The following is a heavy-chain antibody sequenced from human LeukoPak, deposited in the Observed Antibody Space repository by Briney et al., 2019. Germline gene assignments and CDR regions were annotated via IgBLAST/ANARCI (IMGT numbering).Heavy chain of an antibody. D-gene: IGHD3-3*01. J-gene: IGHJ6*02. CDR1: GFTFSNAW. CDR3: TTVFWSGYYNYYYGMDV. CDR2: IKSKTDGGTT. Sequence: GGSLRLSCAASGFTFSNAWMSWVRQAPGKGLEWVGRIKSKTDGGTTGYAAPVKGRFTISRDDSKNTLYLQMNSLKTEGTAVYYCTTVFWSGYYNYYYGMDVWGQGTTVTVSS. V-gene: IGHV3-15*01.